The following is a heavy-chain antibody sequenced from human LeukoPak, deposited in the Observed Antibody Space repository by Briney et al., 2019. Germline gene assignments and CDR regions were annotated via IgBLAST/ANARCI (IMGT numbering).Heavy chain of an antibody. CDR1: GFTFSSYA. Sequence: GSLRLSCAASGFTFSSYAMSWVRQAPGKGLEWVSAISGSGGSTYYADSVKGRFTISRDNSKNTLYLQMNSLRAEDTAVYYCANPDIVVVPAASWGQGTLVTVSS. CDR3: ANPDIVVVPAAS. D-gene: IGHD2-2*01. V-gene: IGHV3-23*01. CDR2: ISGSGGST. J-gene: IGHJ4*02.